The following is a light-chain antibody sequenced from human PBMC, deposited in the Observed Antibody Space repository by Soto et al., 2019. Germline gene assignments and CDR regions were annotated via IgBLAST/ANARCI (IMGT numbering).Light chain of an antibody. CDR2: GAS. V-gene: IGKV3-15*01. CDR3: QQHNYWPS. J-gene: IGKJ2*01. Sequence: EIVMTQSPVTLSVSPGERATLSCRASQSVGSNLAWYQQKPGQAPRHLLYGASTRATGIPGRFSGSGSGTEFTLTITSLQSEDFAVYYCQQHNYWPSFGQGTKLEFK. CDR1: QSVGSN.